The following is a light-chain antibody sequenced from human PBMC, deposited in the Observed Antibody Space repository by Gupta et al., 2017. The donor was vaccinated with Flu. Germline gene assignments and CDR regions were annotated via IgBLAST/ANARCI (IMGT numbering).Light chain of an antibody. CDR2: DVN. V-gene: IGLV2-8*01. CDR3: SSYAGSNNWV. J-gene: IGLJ3*02. CDR1: STDVGGYNY. Sequence: QSALTPPPSASGSTGQSVPIPCSGTSTDVGGYNYVSWYQQHPGKAPKFIIYDVNKRPSGVPDRFSGSKSGNTASLTIARLQGDDEADYYCSSYAGSNNWVFGGGTNLTVL.